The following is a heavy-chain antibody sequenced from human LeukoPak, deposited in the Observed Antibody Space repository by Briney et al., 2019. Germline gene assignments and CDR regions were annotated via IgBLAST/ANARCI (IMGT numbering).Heavy chain of an antibody. J-gene: IGHJ4*02. D-gene: IGHD3-10*01. CDR1: GDSFSSGY. CDR2: IYYSGTT. CDR3: ARGDPAGLFDS. Sequence: SETLSLTCALSGDSFSSGYWNWIRQPPGKGLEWIGYIYYSGTTNSNPSLESRVTVSVDTSKKYCSLKLTSVTAADTAVYFCARGDPAGLFDSWGQGHLVTVSS. V-gene: IGHV4-59*01.